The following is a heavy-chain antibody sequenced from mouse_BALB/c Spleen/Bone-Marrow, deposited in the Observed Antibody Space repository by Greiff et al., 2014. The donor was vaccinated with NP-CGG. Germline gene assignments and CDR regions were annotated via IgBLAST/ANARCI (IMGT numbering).Heavy chain of an antibody. Sequence: LQQSGSELVRPGTSVKLSCKASGYTFTSYWMHWVKQRPGQGLEWIGNIYPFSGSSNYDEKFKSKATLTVDTSSSTAYMQLNSLTSEESAVYYGASSPITAVVAETLDYWGQGTSVTVSS. CDR1: GYTFTSYW. CDR2: IYPFSGSS. V-gene: IGHV1S22*01. D-gene: IGHD1-1*01. CDR3: ASSPITAVVAETLDY. J-gene: IGHJ4*01.